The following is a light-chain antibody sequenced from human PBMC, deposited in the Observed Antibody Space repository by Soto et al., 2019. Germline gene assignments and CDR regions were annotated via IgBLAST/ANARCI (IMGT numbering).Light chain of an antibody. J-gene: IGKJ1*01. V-gene: IGKV1-8*01. CDR1: QGISSY. CDR3: QQYYSYPQT. Sequence: AIRMTQSPSSFSASTGDRVTITCRASQGISSYLACYQQKPGKAPKLLIYAASTLQSGVPSRFSGSGSGTDFTHTISCLQSEDFATYYCQQYYSYPQTFGQGTKVDIK. CDR2: AAS.